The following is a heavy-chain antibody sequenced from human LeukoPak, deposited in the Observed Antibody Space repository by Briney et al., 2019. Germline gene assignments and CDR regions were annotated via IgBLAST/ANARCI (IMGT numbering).Heavy chain of an antibody. Sequence: PGGSLRLSCAASGFTFSSYWMHWVRQAPGKGLVWVSRINSDGSSTSYADSVKGRFTISRDNAKNTLYLQMNSLRAEDTAVYYCARDRDSSSWYGVHNWFDPWGQGTLVTVSS. J-gene: IGHJ5*02. D-gene: IGHD6-13*01. CDR1: GFTFSSYW. CDR3: ARDRDSSSWYGVHNWFDP. V-gene: IGHV3-74*01. CDR2: INSDGSST.